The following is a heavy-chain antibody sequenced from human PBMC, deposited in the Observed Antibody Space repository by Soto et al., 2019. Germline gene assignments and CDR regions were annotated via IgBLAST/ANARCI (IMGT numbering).Heavy chain of an antibody. CDR1: GFTFSNYA. CDR2: ISSNGGST. Sequence: VQLVESGGGLVQPGGSLRLSCAASGFTFSNYAMHWVRQAPGKGLEYVSAISSNGGSTYYANSVKGRFTISGDNSKNTLYLQMGSLRAEDMAVYYCARYSNSVADYWGQGTLVTVSS. J-gene: IGHJ4*02. V-gene: IGHV3-64*01. CDR3: ARYSNSVADY. D-gene: IGHD6-13*01.